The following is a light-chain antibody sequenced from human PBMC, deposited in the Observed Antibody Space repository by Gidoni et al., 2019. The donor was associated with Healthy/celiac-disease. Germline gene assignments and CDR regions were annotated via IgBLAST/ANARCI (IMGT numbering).Light chain of an antibody. Sequence: EIVMRQPPATLSVSPGERATLSCRASQSVSSNLAWYQQKPGQAPRLLIYGASPRATGIPARFSGSGSGTEFTLTISSLQSEDFAVYYCQQYNNWPPLTFGQGTKVEIK. J-gene: IGKJ1*01. CDR1: QSVSSN. CDR3: QQYNNWPPLT. V-gene: IGKV3-15*01. CDR2: GAS.